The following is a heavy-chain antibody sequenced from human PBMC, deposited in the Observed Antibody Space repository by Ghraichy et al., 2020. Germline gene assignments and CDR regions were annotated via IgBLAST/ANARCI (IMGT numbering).Heavy chain of an antibody. D-gene: IGHD5-18*01. CDR3: ARGEGGYIFQGGNYFDS. J-gene: IGHJ4*02. CDR1: GGSISPYY. CDR2: IFYRGST. Sequence: SQTLSLTCTVSGGSISPYYWSWIRQPPGKGLEWIGYIFYRGSTSYSPALRGRVTMSVDTSKNQFSLRLSSVTATDTAVYYCARGEGGYIFQGGNYFDSWGQGTLVTVSS. V-gene: IGHV4-59*08.